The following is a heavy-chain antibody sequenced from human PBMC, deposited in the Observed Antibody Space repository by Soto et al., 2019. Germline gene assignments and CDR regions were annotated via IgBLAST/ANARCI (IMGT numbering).Heavy chain of an antibody. CDR2: SNAANGNT. V-gene: IGHV1-3*01. CDR1: GYTFTSYT. CDR3: ARGCYSTSCYGGY. Sequence: QVQLVQSGAEVKKPGASVKVSCKASGYTFTSYTMHWVRQAPGQMLEWMGWSNAANGNTKYSQKFQGRVTITRDTSASTAYMELSGLRSEDTAVYYCARGCYSTSCYGGYWGQGPLVTVPS. J-gene: IGHJ4*02. D-gene: IGHD2-2*01.